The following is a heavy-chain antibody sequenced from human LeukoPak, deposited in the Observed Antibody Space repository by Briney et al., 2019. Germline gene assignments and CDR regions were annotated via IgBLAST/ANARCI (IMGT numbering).Heavy chain of an antibody. D-gene: IGHD2-2*01. J-gene: IGHJ6*02. Sequence: PGGSLRLSCAASGFTFSSYSMNWVRQAPGKGLEWVSSISSSSSYIYYADSVKGRFTISRDNAKNSLYLQMNSLRAEDTAVYYCARDLEVPAATYWTLKNYYYYGMDVWGQGTTVTVSS. CDR3: ARDLEVPAATYWTLKNYYYYGMDV. CDR1: GFTFSSYS. V-gene: IGHV3-21*01. CDR2: ISSSSSYI.